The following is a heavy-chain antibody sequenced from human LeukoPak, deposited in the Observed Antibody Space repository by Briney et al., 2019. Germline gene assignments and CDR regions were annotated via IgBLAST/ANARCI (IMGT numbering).Heavy chain of an antibody. CDR2: IYGHSAII. CDR3: ARSPMIRGVITHFDS. Sequence: GGSLRLSCAASGFTFSICNMNWVRQAPGKGLEWVSHIYGHSAIIYYADSVKGRFTVSRDNAKNSLYLQMNSLRAEDTAVYYCARSPMIRGVITHFDSWGQGTLVTVSS. D-gene: IGHD3-10*01. V-gene: IGHV3-48*01. J-gene: IGHJ5*01. CDR1: GFTFSICN.